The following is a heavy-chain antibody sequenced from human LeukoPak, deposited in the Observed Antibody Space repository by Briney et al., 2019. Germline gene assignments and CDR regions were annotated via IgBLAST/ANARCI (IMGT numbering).Heavy chain of an antibody. CDR2: IKPNSGGT. J-gene: IGHJ5*02. CDR1: GYSFADYY. CDR3: ATNILVRDIINWFDP. V-gene: IGHV1-2*02. D-gene: IGHD3-10*01. Sequence: GASVKVSCKASGYSFADYYMHWVRQAPGQGLEWMGWIKPNSGGTRSAQKFQGRVTMTRDTSIGTAYMELSSLKYDDTAVYYCATNILVRDIINWFDPWGQGTLVTVSS.